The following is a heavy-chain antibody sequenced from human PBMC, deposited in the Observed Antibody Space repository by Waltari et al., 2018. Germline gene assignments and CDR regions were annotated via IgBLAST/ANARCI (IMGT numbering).Heavy chain of an antibody. J-gene: IGHJ6*03. V-gene: IGHV3-11*04. Sequence: QVQLVESGGGLVKPGGSLRLSCAASGFTFSDYYMSWIRQAPGKGLEWVSYISSSGSTIYYADSVKGRFTISRDNAKNSLYLQMNSLRAEDTAVYYCAREGIAAAGISYYYYYYMDVWGKGTTVTISS. CDR1: GFTFSDYY. CDR2: ISSSGSTI. CDR3: AREGIAAAGISYYYYYYMDV. D-gene: IGHD6-13*01.